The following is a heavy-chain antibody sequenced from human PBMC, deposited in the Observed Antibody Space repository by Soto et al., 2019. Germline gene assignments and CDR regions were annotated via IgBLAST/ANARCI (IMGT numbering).Heavy chain of an antibody. J-gene: IGHJ5*01. CDR2: IKADGSEK. V-gene: IGHV3-7*03. D-gene: IGHD3-16*01. Sequence: EVHLVESGGGLVQPGGSLRLSCAGSGFTFSNHWMNWVRQAPGKGLEWVANIKADGSEKYYVDSVKGPFTISRDNAKNSLYLQMTSRSAEDTAVYYCSRARGVDSWGQGTLVTVSS. CDR3: SRARGVDS. CDR1: GFTFSNHW.